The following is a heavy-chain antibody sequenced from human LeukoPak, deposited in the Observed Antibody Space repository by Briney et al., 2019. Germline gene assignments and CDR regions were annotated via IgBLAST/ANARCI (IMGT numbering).Heavy chain of an antibody. CDR2: INHSGST. CDR1: GGSFSGYY. J-gene: IGHJ4*02. D-gene: IGHD2-2*01. Sequence: SETLSLTCAVYGGSFSGYYWSWIRQPPGKGLEWIGEINHSGSTNCNPSLKSRVTISVDTSKNQFSLKLSSVTAADTAVYYCARHANPDYFDYWGQGTLVTVSS. V-gene: IGHV4-34*01. CDR3: ARHANPDYFDY.